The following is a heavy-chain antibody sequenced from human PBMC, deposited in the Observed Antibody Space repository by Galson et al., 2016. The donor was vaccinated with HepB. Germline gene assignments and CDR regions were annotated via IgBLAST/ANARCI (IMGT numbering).Heavy chain of an antibody. CDR2: ISYDGNNK. J-gene: IGHJ4*01. CDR1: GFIFDDFG. CDR3: AKDPSRAENWAYYDYLTF. D-gene: IGHD3-22*01. Sequence: SLRLSCAVSGFIFDDFGMHWVRQSPGKGLEWLAIISYDGNNKHYADSVKGRFTLSRDNAQNTLYLHMNGLTPKEPAVHYCAKDPSRAENWAYYDYLTFGGHGTLVTVSS. V-gene: IGHV3-30*18.